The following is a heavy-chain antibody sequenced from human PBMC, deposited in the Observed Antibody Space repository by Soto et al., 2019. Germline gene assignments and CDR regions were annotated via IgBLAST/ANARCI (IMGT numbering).Heavy chain of an antibody. V-gene: IGHV1-18*01. Sequence: QVQLVQSGAEVKKPGASVKVSCKASGYTFTSYGISWVRQAPGQGLEWMGWISAYNGNTNYAQKLQGRVTMTTDTSTSTAYMELRSLRSDDTAVYYCARVDPNYYDSIGYYLLFDYWGQGTLVTVSS. J-gene: IGHJ4*02. D-gene: IGHD3-22*01. CDR2: ISAYNGNT. CDR3: ARVDPNYYDSIGYYLLFDY. CDR1: GYTFTSYG.